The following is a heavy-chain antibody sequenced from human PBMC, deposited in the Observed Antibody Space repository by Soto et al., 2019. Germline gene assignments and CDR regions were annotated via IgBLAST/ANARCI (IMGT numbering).Heavy chain of an antibody. CDR3: SRRGPTYSGSASHSGFIDF. CDR2: VYYGGRS. V-gene: IGHV4-39*01. CDR1: SAPVSSTTYT. J-gene: IGHJ4*02. D-gene: IGHD3-10*01. Sequence: SETLSLTCTVSSAPVSSTTYTWGWIRQPPGKGLEWVASVYYGGRSYYNPSLTSRVTISVDTSKSQFSLKLNSVTAADTAVYYCSRRGPTYSGSASHSGFIDFWGQGTLVTVSS.